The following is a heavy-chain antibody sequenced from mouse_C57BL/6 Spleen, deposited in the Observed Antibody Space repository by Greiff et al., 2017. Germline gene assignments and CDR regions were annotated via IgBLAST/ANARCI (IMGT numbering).Heavy chain of an antibody. Sequence: QVQLKESGPGILQPSQTLSLTCSFSGFSLSTFGMGVGWIRQPSGKGLEWLAHIWWDDDKYYNPALKSRLTISKDTSNNQVFLKIANVDTAYTATYYCARIEDITTVVAPFACWGQGTLVTVSA. CDR3: ARIEDITTVVAPFAC. CDR2: IWWDDDK. J-gene: IGHJ3*01. CDR1: GFSLSTFGMG. V-gene: IGHV8-8*01. D-gene: IGHD1-1*01.